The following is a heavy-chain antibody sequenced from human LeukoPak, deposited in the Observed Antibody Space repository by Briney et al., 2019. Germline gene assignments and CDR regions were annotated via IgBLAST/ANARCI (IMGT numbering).Heavy chain of an antibody. D-gene: IGHD3-3*01. V-gene: IGHV3-7*01. Sequence: PGGSLRLSCAASGFTFSSYWMSWVRQAPGKGLEWVANIKQDGSEKYYVDSVKGRFTISRDNAKNSLYLQMNSLRAEDTAVYYCARDTGIRFLEWLLGYYMDVWGKGTTVTVSS. CDR2: IKQDGSEK. J-gene: IGHJ6*03. CDR3: ARDTGIRFLEWLLGYYMDV. CDR1: GFTFSSYW.